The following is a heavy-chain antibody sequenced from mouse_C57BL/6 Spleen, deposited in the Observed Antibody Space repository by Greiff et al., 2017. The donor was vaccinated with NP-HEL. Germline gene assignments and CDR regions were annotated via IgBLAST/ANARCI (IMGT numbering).Heavy chain of an antibody. V-gene: IGHV1-39*01. D-gene: IGHD1-1*01. CDR1: GYSFTDYN. CDR3: AIEDYGKGAMDY. J-gene: IGHJ4*01. Sequence: LQESGPELVKPGASVKISCKASGYSFTDYNMNWVKQSNGKSLEWIGVLNPNYGTTSYNQKFKGKATLTVDQSSSTAYMQLNSLTSEDSAFYYFAIEDYGKGAMDYWGQGTSVTVSS. CDR2: LNPNYGTT.